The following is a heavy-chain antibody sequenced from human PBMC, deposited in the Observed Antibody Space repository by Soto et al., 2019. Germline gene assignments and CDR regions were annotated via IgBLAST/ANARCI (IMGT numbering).Heavy chain of an antibody. CDR3: ASSYYDILLGMDV. V-gene: IGHV3-48*02. Sequence: GGSLRLSCAASGFTFSSYSMNWVRQAPGKGLEWVSYISSSSSTIYYADSVKGQFTISRDNAKNSLYLQMNSLRDEDTAVYYCASSYYDILLGMDVWGQGTTVTVSS. CDR2: ISSSSSTI. CDR1: GFTFSSYS. D-gene: IGHD3-9*01. J-gene: IGHJ6*02.